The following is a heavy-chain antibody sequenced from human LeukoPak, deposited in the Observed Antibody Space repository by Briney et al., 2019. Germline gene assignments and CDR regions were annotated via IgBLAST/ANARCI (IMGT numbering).Heavy chain of an antibody. CDR3: AKWELYSGFYYIDY. J-gene: IGHJ4*02. CDR2: IKPDGSLI. Sequence: GGSLRLSCAASGFTFSSYWMTLVRQGAGKGLEWVANIKPDGSLIYYVDSVKGRFTISRDNAKNSLYLQMNSLRAEDTAVYYCAKWELYSGFYYIDYWGQGTLATVSS. CDR1: GFTFSSYW. D-gene: IGHD1-26*01. V-gene: IGHV3-7*01.